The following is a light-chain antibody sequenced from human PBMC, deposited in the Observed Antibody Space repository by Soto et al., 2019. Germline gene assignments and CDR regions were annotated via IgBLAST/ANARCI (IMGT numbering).Light chain of an antibody. CDR2: DAS. CDR1: QSVSSSY. CDR3: QQFGSSHQT. J-gene: IGKJ1*01. Sequence: EIVLTQSPGTLSLSPGERATLSCRASQSVSSSYLAWYQQKPGQAPRLLIYDASSRATGIPDRFSGSGSGTDFTLTISRLEPEDFALYYCQQFGSSHQTFGQGTKVEIK. V-gene: IGKV3-20*01.